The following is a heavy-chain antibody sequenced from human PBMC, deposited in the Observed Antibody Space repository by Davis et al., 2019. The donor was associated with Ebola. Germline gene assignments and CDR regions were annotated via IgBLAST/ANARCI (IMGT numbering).Heavy chain of an antibody. CDR2: IIPILGIA. J-gene: IGHJ6*02. CDR3: ARDRPLDFFFGDYYGMDV. Sequence: SVKVSCKASGYTFTNYAINWVRQAPGQGLDWMGRIIPILGIANYAQKFQGRVTITADKSTSTAYMELSSLRSEDTAVYYCARDRPLDFFFGDYYGMDVWGQGTTVTVSS. D-gene: IGHD3-16*01. V-gene: IGHV1-69*04. CDR1: GYTFTNYA.